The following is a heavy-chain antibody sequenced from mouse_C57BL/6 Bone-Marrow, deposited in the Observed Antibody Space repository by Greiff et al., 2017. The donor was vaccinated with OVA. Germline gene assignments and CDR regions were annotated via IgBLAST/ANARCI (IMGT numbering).Heavy chain of an antibody. V-gene: IGHV1-69*01. CDR3: ARASYYYGSSYWYFDV. J-gene: IGHJ1*03. CDR1: GYTFTSYW. CDR2: IDPSASYT. Sequence: QVQLQQPGAELVMPGASVKLSCKASGYTFTSYWMHWVKQRPGQGLEWLGEIDPSASYTNYNQKFKGKSTLTVDKSSSTAYMQLSSLTSEDSAVYYCARASYYYGSSYWYFDVWGTGTTVTVSS. D-gene: IGHD1-1*01.